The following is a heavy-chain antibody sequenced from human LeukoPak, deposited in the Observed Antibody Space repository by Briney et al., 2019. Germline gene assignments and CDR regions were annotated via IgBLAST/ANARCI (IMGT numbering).Heavy chain of an antibody. V-gene: IGHV1-18*01. CDR2: ISAYNGNT. CDR1: GYTFTSYG. J-gene: IGHJ4*02. CDR3: ARPHCSSTSCYIGPYYFDH. D-gene: IGHD2-2*02. Sequence: ASVKVSCKASGYTFTSYGISWVRQAPGQGLEWMGWISAYNGNTNYAQKLQGRVTMTTDTSTSTAYMELRSLRSDDTAVYYCARPHCSSTSCYIGPYYFDHWGQGTLVTVSS.